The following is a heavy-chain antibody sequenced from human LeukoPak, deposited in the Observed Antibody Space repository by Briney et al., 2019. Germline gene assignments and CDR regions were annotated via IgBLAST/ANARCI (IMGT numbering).Heavy chain of an antibody. CDR2: IYYGGST. V-gene: IGHV4-39*07. Sequence: SETLSLTCTVSGGSISSSSYYWGWIRQPPGKGLEWIGSIYYGGSTYYNPSLKSRVTISVDTSKNQFSLKLSSVTAADTAVYYCARSSRTTVTTGWFDPWGQGTLVTVSS. J-gene: IGHJ5*02. D-gene: IGHD4-17*01. CDR3: ARSSRTTVTTGWFDP. CDR1: GGSISSSSYY.